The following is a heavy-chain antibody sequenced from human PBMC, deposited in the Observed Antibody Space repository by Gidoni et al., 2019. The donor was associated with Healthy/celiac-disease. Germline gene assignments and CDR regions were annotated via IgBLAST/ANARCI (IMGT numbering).Heavy chain of an antibody. CDR2: INTSGSN. V-gene: IGHV4-34*01. Sequence: QVQLQQWGAGLLKPSETLSLTCAVYGGSFSGYYWSWIRQPPGKGLEWIGEINTSGSNKFKPALKKPVPISVDTAKNQFSLELSSVTAADTAVYYWARGGDGYTYFDIWGQGTMVTVSS. CDR1: GGSFSGYY. CDR3: ARGGDGYTYFDI. D-gene: IGHD5-12*01. J-gene: IGHJ3*02.